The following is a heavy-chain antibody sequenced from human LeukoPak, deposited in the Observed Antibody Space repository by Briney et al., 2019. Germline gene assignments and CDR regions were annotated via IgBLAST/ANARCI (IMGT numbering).Heavy chain of an antibody. CDR1: GFTVSTNY. J-gene: IGHJ4*02. CDR2: IYSGDTT. V-gene: IGHV3-66*01. D-gene: IGHD3-10*01. Sequence: GGSLRLSCAASGFTVSTNYMSWVRQAPGKGLEWASVIYSGDTTFYADSVRGKFTISRDNSKNTLYLQMNSLRAEDTAVYYCASILRSSSGYYFDYWGQGTLVTVSS. CDR3: ASILRSSSGYYFDY.